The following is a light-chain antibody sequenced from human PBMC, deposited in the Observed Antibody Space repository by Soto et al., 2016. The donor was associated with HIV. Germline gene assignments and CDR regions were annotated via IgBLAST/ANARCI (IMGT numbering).Light chain of an antibody. CDR1: NIGSKS. Sequence: SYELTQPPSVSVAPGKTANITCGGDNIGSKSVQWYQQKPGQAPVLVVYDDSDRPSGIPERFSGSNSGNTATLSISRVEAGDEADYYCQVWDASTDLVVFGGGTKLTVL. J-gene: IGLJ2*01. V-gene: IGLV3-21*03. CDR2: DDS. CDR3: QVWDASTDLVV.